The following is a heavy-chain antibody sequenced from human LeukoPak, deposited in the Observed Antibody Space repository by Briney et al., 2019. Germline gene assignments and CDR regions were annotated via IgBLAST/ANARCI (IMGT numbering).Heavy chain of an antibody. CDR3: ARVGELGFDP. CDR1: GGSISSYY. D-gene: IGHD3-10*01. J-gene: IGHJ5*02. V-gene: IGHV4-59*01. Sequence: SETLSLTCTVSGGSISSYYWSWIRQPPGKGLEWIGFIHYSGSTNYNPSLKSRVTISVDTSKNQFSLKLSSVTAADTAVYYCARVGELGFDPWGQGTLVTVSS. CDR2: IHYSGST.